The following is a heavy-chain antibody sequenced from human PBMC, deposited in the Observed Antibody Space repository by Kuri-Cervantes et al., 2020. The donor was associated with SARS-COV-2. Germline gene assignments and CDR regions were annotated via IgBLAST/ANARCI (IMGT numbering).Heavy chain of an antibody. CDR3: ARARVGVFDV. Sequence: GGSLRLSCAASGFTFNTCAMHWVRQAPGKGLEWVAMVSSDGTNQSYADSVKGRFTISRDNSKNTLHLQIISLRTEDTGVFYCARARVGVFDVWGQGALVTVSS. D-gene: IGHD2-21*01. V-gene: IGHV3-30*04. J-gene: IGHJ4*02. CDR2: VSSDGTNQ. CDR1: GFTFNTCA.